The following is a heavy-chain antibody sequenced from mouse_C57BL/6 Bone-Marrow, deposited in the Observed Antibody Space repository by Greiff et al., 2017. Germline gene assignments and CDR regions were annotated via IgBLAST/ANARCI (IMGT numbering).Heavy chain of an antibody. J-gene: IGHJ4*01. CDR3: ARVYSNPYYYAMDY. V-gene: IGHV1-82*01. Sequence: QVQLQQSGPELVKPGASVKISCKASGYAFSSSWMNWVKQRPGKGLEWIGRIYPGDGDTNYNGKFKGKATLTADKSSSTAYMQLSSLTSEDSAVYFCARVYSNPYYYAMDYWGQGTSVTVSA. CDR1: GYAFSSSW. D-gene: IGHD2-5*01. CDR2: IYPGDGDT.